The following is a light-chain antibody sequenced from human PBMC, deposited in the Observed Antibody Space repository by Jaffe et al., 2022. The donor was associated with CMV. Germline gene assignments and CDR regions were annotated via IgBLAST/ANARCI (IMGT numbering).Light chain of an antibody. Sequence: DIQMTQSPSSVSASAGDRVTITCRASQDISSWLAWYQQKSGKAPKLLIYGASKLQPGVPSRFSGSGSGTVFTLTINSLQPDDFATYFCQQAKTHPFTFGPGTKVDVK. CDR3: QQAKTHPFT. V-gene: IGKV1-12*01. CDR2: GAS. CDR1: QDISSW. J-gene: IGKJ3*01.